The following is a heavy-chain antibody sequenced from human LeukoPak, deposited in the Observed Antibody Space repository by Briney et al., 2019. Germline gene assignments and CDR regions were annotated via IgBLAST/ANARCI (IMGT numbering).Heavy chain of an antibody. J-gene: IGHJ4*02. CDR2: IHSSGST. D-gene: IGHD1-14*01. CDR1: GGSFSGYY. CDR3: GRDLEENGVTH. V-gene: IGHV4-34*01. Sequence: SSETLSLTCAVYGGSFSGYYWAWIRQPPGKGLEWIGNIHSSGSTDYNPSLKSRVTMSVDTSKNQFSLKVNSVTAADTAVYYCGRDLEENGVTHWGLGTLVTVSS.